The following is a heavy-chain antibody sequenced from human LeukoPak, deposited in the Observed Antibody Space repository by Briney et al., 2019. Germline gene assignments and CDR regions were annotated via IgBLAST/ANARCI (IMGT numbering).Heavy chain of an antibody. CDR1: GFTFSTYA. D-gene: IGHD3-3*01. Sequence: GGSLRLSCVASGFTFSTYAMIWVRRAPGKGLEWVSAISNTGDNTHYADSVKGRFSISRDNSKNTVYLQMSGRRAEDTAVYYCAKDGGYWGQGTLVTVSP. V-gene: IGHV3-23*01. J-gene: IGHJ4*02. CDR2: ISNTGDNT. CDR3: AKDGGY.